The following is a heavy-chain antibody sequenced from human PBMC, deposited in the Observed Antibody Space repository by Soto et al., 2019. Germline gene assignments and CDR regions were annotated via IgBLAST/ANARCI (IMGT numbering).Heavy chain of an antibody. Sequence: QVQLVQSGAAVRKPGASVSVSCKASDYTFSNYYMSWVRQTPGQGLEWMGKINPEGGATTYAQNFQGRLTITSDTSSYTVYMEITGLTSDDTAVYYCARGRRYVVWGQGTQVTVSS. CDR2: INPEGGAT. D-gene: IGHD1-1*01. CDR1: DYTFSNYY. J-gene: IGHJ4*02. CDR3: ARGRRYVV. V-gene: IGHV1-46*01.